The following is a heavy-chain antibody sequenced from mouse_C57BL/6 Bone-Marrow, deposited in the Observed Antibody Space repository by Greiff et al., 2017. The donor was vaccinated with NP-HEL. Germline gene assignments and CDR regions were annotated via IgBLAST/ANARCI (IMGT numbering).Heavy chain of an antibody. CDR3: ARAYDYWYFDV. CDR1: GFTFSDYY. CDR2: INYDGSST. J-gene: IGHJ1*03. V-gene: IGHV5-16*01. D-gene: IGHD2-3*01. Sequence: EVMLVESEGGLVQPGSSMKLSCTASGFTFSDYYMAWVRQVPEKGLEWVANINYDGSSTYYLDSLKSRFIISRDNAKNILYLQMSSLKSEDTATYYCARAYDYWYFDVWGTGTTVTVSS.